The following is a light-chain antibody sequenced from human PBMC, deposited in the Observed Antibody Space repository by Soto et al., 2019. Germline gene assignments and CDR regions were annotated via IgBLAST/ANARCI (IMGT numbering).Light chain of an antibody. CDR1: SSDVGSYNL. CDR3: CSYAPSSTYV. J-gene: IGLJ1*01. Sequence: QSALTQPASVSGSPGQSITISCTGTSSDVGSYNLVSWYQQHPGKAPKLIIYEVTQRPSGVANRFSGSKSGNTASLTISGLQAEDEADYYCCSYAPSSTYVFGPGTKLTV. CDR2: EVT. V-gene: IGLV2-23*02.